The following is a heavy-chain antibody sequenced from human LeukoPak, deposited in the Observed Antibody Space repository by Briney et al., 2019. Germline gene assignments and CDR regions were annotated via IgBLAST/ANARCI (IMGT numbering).Heavy chain of an antibody. CDR3: AKRLSFGVAIGDFDY. Sequence: PGGSLRLSCAASGLTFSNYAMSWVRQAPGKGPEWVSAISGSGDSTYYADSVKGRFTISRDSSMETLYLQMNSLRAEDTATYFCAKRLSFGVAIGDFDYWGQGTLVTVSS. D-gene: IGHD3-3*01. V-gene: IGHV3-23*01. CDR1: GLTFSNYA. CDR2: ISGSGDST. J-gene: IGHJ4*02.